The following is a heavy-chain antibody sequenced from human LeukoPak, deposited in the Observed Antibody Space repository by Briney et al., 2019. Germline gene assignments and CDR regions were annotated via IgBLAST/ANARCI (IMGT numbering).Heavy chain of an antibody. J-gene: IGHJ6*03. V-gene: IGHV4-34*01. D-gene: IGHD6-6*01. CDR2: INHSGST. CDR1: GGSFSGYY. Sequence: SETLSLTCAVHGGSFSGYYWSWIRQPPGKGLEWIGEINHSGSTNYNPSLKSRVTISVDTSKNQFSLNLNSVTAADTAVYYCAKIAAQHYYYYMDVWGKGTTVTVSS. CDR3: AKIAAQHYYYYMDV.